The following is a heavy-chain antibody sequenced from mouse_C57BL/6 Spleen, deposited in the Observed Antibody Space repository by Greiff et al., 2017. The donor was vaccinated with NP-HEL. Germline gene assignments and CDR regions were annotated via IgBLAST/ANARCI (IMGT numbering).Heavy chain of an antibody. Sequence: QVQLQQPGAELVKPGASVKLSCKASGYTFTSYWTHWVKQRPGQGLEWIGMIHPNSGSTNYNEKFKSKATLTVDKSSSTAYMQLSSLTSEDSAVYYCANYYGSSLNAMDYWGQGTSVTVSS. V-gene: IGHV1-64*01. CDR1: GYTFTSYW. D-gene: IGHD1-1*01. CDR3: ANYYGSSLNAMDY. CDR2: IHPNSGST. J-gene: IGHJ4*01.